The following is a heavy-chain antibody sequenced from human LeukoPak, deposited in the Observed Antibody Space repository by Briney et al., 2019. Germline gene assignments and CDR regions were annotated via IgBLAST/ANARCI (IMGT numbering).Heavy chain of an antibody. Sequence: GGSLRLSCADSGFTLNNYDMSWVRQAPGKGLEWVSAISGSSGGTTYCAGSVKGRFTISRDNSKNTLYLQMNSLRAEDTAVYYCAKGSGRPNWFDPWGQGTLVTVSS. D-gene: IGHD3-10*01. CDR1: GFTLNNYD. CDR3: AKGSGRPNWFDP. V-gene: IGHV3-23*01. CDR2: ISGSSGGTT. J-gene: IGHJ5*02.